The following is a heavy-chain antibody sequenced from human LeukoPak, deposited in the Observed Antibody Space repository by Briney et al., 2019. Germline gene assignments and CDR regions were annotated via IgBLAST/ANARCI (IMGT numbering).Heavy chain of an antibody. CDR1: GFTFSSYS. Sequence: GGSLRLSCAASGFTFSSYSMNWVRQAPGKGLEWVSSISSSSSYIYYADSVKGRFTISRDNAKNSLYLQMNSLRAEDTAVYYCARLYSGSYYFGLDYWGQGTLVTVSS. CDR3: ARLYSGSYYFGLDY. CDR2: ISSSSSYI. J-gene: IGHJ4*02. D-gene: IGHD1-26*01. V-gene: IGHV3-21*01.